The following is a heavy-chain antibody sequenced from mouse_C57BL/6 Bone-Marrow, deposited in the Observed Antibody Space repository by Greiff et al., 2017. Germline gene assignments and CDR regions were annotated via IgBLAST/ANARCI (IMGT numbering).Heavy chain of an antibody. CDR3: ARDPIQYYFDY. CDR1: GFTFSSSA. J-gene: IGHJ2*01. V-gene: IGHV5-4*01. Sequence: DVQLVESGGGLVKPGGSLKLSCAASGFTFSSSAMSWVRQTPEKRLEWVATISDGGSYTYYPDNVKGRFTISRDNAKNNLYLQMSHLKSEDTAMYYCARDPIQYYFDYWGQGTTLTVSS. CDR2: ISDGGSYT.